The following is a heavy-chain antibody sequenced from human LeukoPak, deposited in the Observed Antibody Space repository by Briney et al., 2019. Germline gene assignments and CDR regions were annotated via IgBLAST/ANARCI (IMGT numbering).Heavy chain of an antibody. J-gene: IGHJ4*02. Sequence: ASVKVSCKASGYTFTSYGISWVRQAPGQGREWMGWISAYNGNTNYAQKLQGRVTMTTDTSTSTAYMELRSLRSDDTAVYYCARGGYCSSTSCYPTHGSNYWGQGTLVTVSS. CDR3: ARGGYCSSTSCYPTHGSNY. V-gene: IGHV1-18*01. D-gene: IGHD2-2*01. CDR2: ISAYNGNT. CDR1: GYTFTSYG.